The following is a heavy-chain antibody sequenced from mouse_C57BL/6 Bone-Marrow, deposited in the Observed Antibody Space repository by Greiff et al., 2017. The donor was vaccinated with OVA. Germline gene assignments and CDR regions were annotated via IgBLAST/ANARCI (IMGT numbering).Heavy chain of an antibody. CDR1: GFNIKDDY. Sequence: EVKLQESGAELVRPGASVKLSCTASGFNIKDDYMHWVKQRPEQGLEWIGWIDPENGDTEYASKFQGKATITADTSSNTAYLQLSSLTSEDTAVYYCGLYYGSSPFYWYFDVWGTGTTVTVSS. V-gene: IGHV14-4*01. J-gene: IGHJ1*03. D-gene: IGHD1-1*01. CDR3: GLYYGSSPFYWYFDV. CDR2: IDPENGDT.